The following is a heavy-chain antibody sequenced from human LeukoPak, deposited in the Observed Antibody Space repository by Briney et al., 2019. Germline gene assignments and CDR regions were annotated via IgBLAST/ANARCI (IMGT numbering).Heavy chain of an antibody. CDR1: GYTFTSYY. CDR2: INPSGGST. CDR3: ARGVYSITIFEPQRFDP. J-gene: IGHJ5*02. V-gene: IGHV1-46*01. D-gene: IGHD3-3*01. Sequence: ASVKVSCKASGYTFTSYYMHWVRQAPGQGLEWMGIINPSGGSTSYAQKFQVRVTMTRDTSTSTVYMELSSLRSEDTAVYYCARGVYSITIFEPQRFDPWGQGTLVTVSS.